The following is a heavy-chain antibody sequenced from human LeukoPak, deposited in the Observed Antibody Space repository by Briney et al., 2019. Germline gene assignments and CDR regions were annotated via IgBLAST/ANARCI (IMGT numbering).Heavy chain of an antibody. V-gene: IGHV3-23*01. D-gene: IGHD6-19*01. CDR1: GFTFSSYA. Sequence: GGSLRLSCAASGFTFSSYAMSWVRQALGKGLEWVSAISGSGGSTYYADSVKGRFTISRDNSKNTLYLQMNSLRAEDTAVYYCAKDFEYSSGWSFDYWGQGTLVTVSS. CDR3: AKDFEYSSGWSFDY. J-gene: IGHJ4*02. CDR2: ISGSGGST.